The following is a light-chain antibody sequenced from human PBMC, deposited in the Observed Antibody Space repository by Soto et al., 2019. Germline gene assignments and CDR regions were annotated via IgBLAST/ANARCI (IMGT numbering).Light chain of an antibody. V-gene: IGKV3-15*01. CDR1: QSVGSN. CDR2: DAS. CDR3: QQYNNWPLT. Sequence: EIVMTQSPATLSVFPGERATLSCRASQSVGSNLAWYQQKPGQAPRLLIYDASTRATGIPARFIGSGSGTDFTLIISSLQSEDFAVYYCQQYNNWPLTFGPGTKVDIK. J-gene: IGKJ3*01.